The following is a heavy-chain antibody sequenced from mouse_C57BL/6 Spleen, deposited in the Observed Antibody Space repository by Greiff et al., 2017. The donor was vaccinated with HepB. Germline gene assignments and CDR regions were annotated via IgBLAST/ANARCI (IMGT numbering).Heavy chain of an antibody. J-gene: IGHJ2*01. Sequence: QVHVKQSGAELVRPGASVTLSCKASGYTFTDYEMHWVKQTPVHGLEWIGAIDPETGGTAYNQKFKGKAILTADKSSSTAYMELRSLTSEDSAVYYCTRWRITTVVAFDYWGQGTTLTVSS. CDR1: GYTFTDYE. V-gene: IGHV1-15*01. CDR2: IDPETGGT. D-gene: IGHD1-1*01. CDR3: TRWRITTVVAFDY.